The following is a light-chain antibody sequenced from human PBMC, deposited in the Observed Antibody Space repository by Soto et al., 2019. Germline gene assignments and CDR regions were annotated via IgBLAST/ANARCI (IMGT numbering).Light chain of an antibody. CDR3: QQRSNWPRT. V-gene: IGKV3-11*01. CDR2: DAS. CDR1: QSVSSY. Sequence: EIVLTQSPATLSLSPGERATLSCRASQSVSSYLAWYQQKPGQAPRLLIYDASNMATGIPARFSGSGSGTDFTLTIGSLEPEDFAVYYCQQRSNWPRTFGQGTKLEIK. J-gene: IGKJ2*01.